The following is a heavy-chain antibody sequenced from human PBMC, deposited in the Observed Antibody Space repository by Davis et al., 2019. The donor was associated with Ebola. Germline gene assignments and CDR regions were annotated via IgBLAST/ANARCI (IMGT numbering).Heavy chain of an antibody. D-gene: IGHD5-18*01. V-gene: IGHV3-23*01. CDR3: ARGFSSGIFDN. Sequence: GESLKISCPASGFTFNKYAMSWVRQAPGKGLEWVSSISGSGGSTSYADSVKGRFTVSRDNAKNSVYLQMNSLRDEDTAMYYCARGFSSGIFDNWGQGTLVTVSS. CDR1: GFTFNKYA. CDR2: ISGSGGST. J-gene: IGHJ4*02.